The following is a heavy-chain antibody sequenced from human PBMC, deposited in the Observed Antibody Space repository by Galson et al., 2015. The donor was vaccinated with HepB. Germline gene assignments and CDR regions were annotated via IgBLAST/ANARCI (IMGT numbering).Heavy chain of an antibody. CDR3: ARDRFDIVVVPAAYSDAFAI. CDR2: ISAYNGNT. Sequence: SVKVSCKASGYTFTSYGISWVRQAPGQGLEWMGWISAYNGNTNYAQKLQGRVTMTTDTSTSTAYMELRSLRSDDTAVYYCARDRFDIVVVPAAYSDAFAIWGQGTMVTVSS. D-gene: IGHD2-2*01. J-gene: IGHJ3*02. CDR1: GYTFTSYG. V-gene: IGHV1-18*01.